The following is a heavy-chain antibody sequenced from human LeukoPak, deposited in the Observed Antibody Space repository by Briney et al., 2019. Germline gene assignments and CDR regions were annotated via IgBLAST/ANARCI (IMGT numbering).Heavy chain of an antibody. CDR3: ATSRRYYGMDV. CDR1: GGTFSSYA. Sequence: SVKVSCKASGGTFSSYAISWVRQAPGQGLEWMGRIIPILGIANYAQKFQGRVTITADKSTSTAYMELSSLRSEDAAVYYCATSRRYYGMDVWGQGTTVTVSS. V-gene: IGHV1-69*04. J-gene: IGHJ6*02. CDR2: IIPILGIA.